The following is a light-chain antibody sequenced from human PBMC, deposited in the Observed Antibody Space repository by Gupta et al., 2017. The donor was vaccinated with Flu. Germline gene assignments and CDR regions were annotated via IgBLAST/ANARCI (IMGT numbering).Light chain of an antibody. Sequence: EIVLTQSPLSLPVTPGEPASISCTSSQSLRQKKTGSNYLQWYLQKPGQSPQLLIISASSRASGVPDRFSGSGSDTHFTLHISRVEAEDVGVYYCRQALETPITFGQGTRLEI. CDR1: QSLRQKKTGSNY. V-gene: IGKV2-28*01. CDR2: SAS. J-gene: IGKJ5*01. CDR3: RQALETPIT.